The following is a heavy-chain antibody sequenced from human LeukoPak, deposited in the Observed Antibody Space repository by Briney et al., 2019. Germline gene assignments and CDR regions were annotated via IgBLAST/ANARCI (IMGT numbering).Heavy chain of an antibody. Sequence: SETLSLTCSVSGGSISSHYWSWIRQPPGKGLEWIGYMHYSGSANYNPSLKSRVTMSVDTSKSQFSLNLSSVTAADTAVYYCARRVTSNCFDPWGQGTLVTVSS. CDR1: GGSISSHY. V-gene: IGHV4-59*08. CDR3: ARRVTSNCFDP. CDR2: MHYSGSA. D-gene: IGHD4-23*01. J-gene: IGHJ5*02.